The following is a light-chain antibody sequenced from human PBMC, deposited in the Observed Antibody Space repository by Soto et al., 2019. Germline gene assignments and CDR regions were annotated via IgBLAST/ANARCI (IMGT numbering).Light chain of an antibody. CDR2: EVS. CDR3: SSYTSSSTRV. J-gene: IGLJ3*02. CDR1: SSDVGGYNN. V-gene: IGLV2-14*01. Sequence: QSALTQPASVSGSPGQSITISCTGTSSDVGGYNNVSWYQQHPGKAPKLMIYEVSNRPSGVSNRFSGSKSGNTASLTISGLQDEDEADYYCSSYTSSSTRVFGGGTKLTVL.